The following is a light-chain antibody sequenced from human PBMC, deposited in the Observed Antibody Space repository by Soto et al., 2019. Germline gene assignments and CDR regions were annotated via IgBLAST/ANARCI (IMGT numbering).Light chain of an antibody. CDR3: KQYHDWRPFT. J-gene: IGKJ5*01. CDR1: QSVDSY. V-gene: IGKV3-11*01. Sequence: EIVLTQSPGTLSLSPGDTATLSCRASQSVDSYLVWYQQKPGQAPRLLIYDASNRATGIPARFSGSGPGTDFTLTISSLEPEDFAVYYCKQYHDWRPFTFGQGTRLEIK. CDR2: DAS.